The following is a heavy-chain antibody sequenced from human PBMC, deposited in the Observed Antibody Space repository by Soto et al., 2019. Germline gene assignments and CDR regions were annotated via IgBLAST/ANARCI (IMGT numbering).Heavy chain of an antibody. D-gene: IGHD1-1*01. V-gene: IGHV1-69*13. CDR2: IIPIFGTA. CDR1: GGTFSSYA. CDR3: AGVKNVKYYYYGMDV. J-gene: IGHJ6*02. Sequence: ASVKVSCKASGGTFSSYAISWVRQAPGQGLEWMGGIIPIFGTANYAQKFQGRVTITADESTSTAYMELSSLRSEDTAVYYCAGVKNVKYYYYGMDVWGQGTTVTVSS.